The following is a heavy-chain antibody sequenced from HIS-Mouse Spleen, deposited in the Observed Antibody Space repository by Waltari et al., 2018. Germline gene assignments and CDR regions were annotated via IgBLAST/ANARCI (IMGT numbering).Heavy chain of an antibody. J-gene: IGHJ4*02. Sequence: QLQLQPWGAGLFKPSETLSLTCAVYVGSFCGYYWSWIRQPPGKGLEWIGEINHSGSTNYNPSLKSRVTISVDTSKNQFSLKLSSVTAADTAVYYCAGYNWNYGTDYWGQGTLVTVSS. CDR3: AGYNWNYGTDY. V-gene: IGHV4-34*01. CDR1: VGSFCGYY. D-gene: IGHD1-7*01. CDR2: INHSGST.